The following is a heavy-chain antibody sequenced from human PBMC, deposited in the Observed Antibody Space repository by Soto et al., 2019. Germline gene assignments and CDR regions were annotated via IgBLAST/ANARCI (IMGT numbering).Heavy chain of an antibody. D-gene: IGHD3-10*01. CDR2: ISLYNGNT. CDR1: DFSFTSHG. CDR3: AIYNLELLRFDY. V-gene: IGHV1-18*04. Sequence: ASVKVSCKAYDFSFTSHGMSWVRQAPGQGLEWMGWISLYNGNTNYAQQFQGRVTMTTDTSTSTAYMELRSLRSDDTAMYFCAIYNLELLRFDYWGQGTMVTVYS. J-gene: IGHJ4*02.